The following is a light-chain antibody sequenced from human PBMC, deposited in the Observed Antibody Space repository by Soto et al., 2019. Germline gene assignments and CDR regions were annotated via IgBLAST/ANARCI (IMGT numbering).Light chain of an antibody. Sequence: QPVLTQPPSVSGAPGQRVTISCTGRSSNIGAGYDVHWYQQLPGTAPKLLIYGNNNRPSGVPDRFSGSKSGTSGSLAITGLQAEDEADYYCQSYDSSLSGVVFGGGTKLTVL. CDR2: GNN. V-gene: IGLV1-40*01. J-gene: IGLJ2*01. CDR3: QSYDSSLSGVV. CDR1: SSNIGAGYD.